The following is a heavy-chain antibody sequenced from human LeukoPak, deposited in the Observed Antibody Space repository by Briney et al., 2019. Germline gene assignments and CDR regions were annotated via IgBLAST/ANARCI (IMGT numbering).Heavy chain of an antibody. J-gene: IGHJ4*02. CDR3: ATRYNWGRY. V-gene: IGHV3-7*01. CDR1: GFTFSSYL. CDR2: IKQDGSDK. D-gene: IGHD7-27*01. Sequence: GGSLRLSCAASGFTFSSYLMSWFRQAPGKGLEWVANIKQDGSDKYYVDSVKGRFTISRDNAKNSLYLQMNSLRAEDTAVHYCATRYNWGRYWGQGTLVTVSS.